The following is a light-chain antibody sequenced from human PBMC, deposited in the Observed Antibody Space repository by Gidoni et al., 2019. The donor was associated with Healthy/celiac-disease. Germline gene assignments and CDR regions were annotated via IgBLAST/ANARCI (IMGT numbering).Light chain of an antibody. CDR3: QQYGSSPLT. J-gene: IGKJ4*01. CDR2: GAS. Sequence: EIVLTQSPGTLSFSPGERAILSCRASQSVTSSYLAWYQQKPGQAPRLLIYGASSRATGIPDRFSGSGSGTDFTLTISRLEPEDCAVYYCQQYGSSPLTFGGGTKVEIK. V-gene: IGKV3-20*01. CDR1: QSVTSSY.